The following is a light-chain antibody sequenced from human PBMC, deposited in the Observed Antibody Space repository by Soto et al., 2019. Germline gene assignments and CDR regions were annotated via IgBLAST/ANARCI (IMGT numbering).Light chain of an antibody. CDR1: QSVSSY. V-gene: IGKV3-11*01. CDR2: DAS. J-gene: IGKJ1*01. CDR3: QQRSNWPGT. Sequence: SVLTQSPATLSLSPGQRSTLPCRASQSVSSYLAWYQQKPGQAPRVIIYDASNRATGIPARFSGSGSGTDFTLTISSLETEDFAVYYCQQRSNWPGTFGQGTKVDIK.